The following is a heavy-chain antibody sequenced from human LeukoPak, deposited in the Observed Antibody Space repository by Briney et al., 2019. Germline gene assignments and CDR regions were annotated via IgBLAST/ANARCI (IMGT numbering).Heavy chain of an antibody. CDR3: ARVYPRGYSYGTRAVHLPDY. CDR1: SGSISSSSYF. Sequence: KPSETLSLTCSVSSGSISSSSYFWDWIRQPPGKGLEWIGSVYYSGSTYYNPSLKSRVTISVDTSKNQFSLKLSSVTAADTAVYYCARVYPRGYSYGTRAVHLPDYWGQGTLVTVSS. CDR2: VYYSGST. V-gene: IGHV4-39*01. D-gene: IGHD5-18*01. J-gene: IGHJ4*02.